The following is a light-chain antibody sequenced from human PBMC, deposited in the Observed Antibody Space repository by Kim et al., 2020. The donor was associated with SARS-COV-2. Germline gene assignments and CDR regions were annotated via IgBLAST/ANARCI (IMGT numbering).Light chain of an antibody. CDR1: SLRSYY. CDR2: GKN. V-gene: IGLV3-19*01. CDR3: NSRESSANHWM. Sequence: MGQTVRIKCQGDSLRSYYAIWYQQKPGQAPVLVFYGKNNRPSGIPDRFSGSYSGNTASLTITAAQAEDEADYYCNSRESSANHWMFGGGTQLTVL. J-gene: IGLJ3*02.